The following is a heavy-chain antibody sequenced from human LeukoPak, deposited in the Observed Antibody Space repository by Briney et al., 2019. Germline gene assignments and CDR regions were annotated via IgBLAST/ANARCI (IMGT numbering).Heavy chain of an antibody. V-gene: IGHV3-48*01. D-gene: IGHD2-15*01. Sequence: PGGSLRLSCAASGFAFSSYNINWVRQAPGKGLEWVSYISSSRRTISYADSVKGRFTISRDNAKNSLYLQMNSLRAEDTAVYYCARPSSRYCSGGSCYSGVLGYFDYWGQGTLVTVSS. CDR3: ARPSSRYCSGGSCYSGVLGYFDY. CDR2: ISSSRRTI. J-gene: IGHJ4*02. CDR1: GFAFSSYN.